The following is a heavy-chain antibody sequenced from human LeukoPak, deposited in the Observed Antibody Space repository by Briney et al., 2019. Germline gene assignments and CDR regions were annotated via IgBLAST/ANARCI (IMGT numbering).Heavy chain of an antibody. CDR3: ARDEHLDV. D-gene: IGHD1/OR15-1a*01. CDR2: ISYDGSNK. J-gene: IGHJ6*02. CDR1: GFTFSSYA. Sequence: GGSLRLSCAASGFTFSSYAMHWVRQAPGKGLEWVAVISYDGSNKYYADSVKGRFTISRDNSKNTLYLQMNSLRAEDTAVYYCARDEHLDVWGQGTTVTVSS. V-gene: IGHV3-30-3*01.